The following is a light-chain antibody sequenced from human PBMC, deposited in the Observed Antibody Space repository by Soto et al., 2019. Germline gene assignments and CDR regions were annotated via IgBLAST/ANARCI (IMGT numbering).Light chain of an antibody. Sequence: DIVLTQSPGTLALSPGERATLSCRASQSLNSSYLAWYQQKPGQAPRLLIYDASTRPSGIPARFTGGRSGTDFTLTITSLQSEDFAVYYCQQYDSYMYAFGQGTKVDIK. CDR1: QSLNSSY. CDR3: QQYDSYMYA. J-gene: IGKJ2*01. CDR2: DAS. V-gene: IGKV3-20*01.